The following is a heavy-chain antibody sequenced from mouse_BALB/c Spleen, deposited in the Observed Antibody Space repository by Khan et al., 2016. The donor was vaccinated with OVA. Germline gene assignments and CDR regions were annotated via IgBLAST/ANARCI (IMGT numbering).Heavy chain of an antibody. V-gene: IGHV1-55*01. CDR3: SRLARGTEMDY. Sequence: QVQLQQPGAELVKPGASVKMSCKASGYTFTSYWINWVKQRPGQGLEWIGDIYTGRGITNYNEKFKSKAKLTLATSSSTSYMQLSILTSEDSAGYYCSRLARGTEMDYWGQGTTLTVSS. CDR2: IYTGRGIT. CDR1: GYTFTSYW. D-gene: IGHD1-1*01. J-gene: IGHJ2*01.